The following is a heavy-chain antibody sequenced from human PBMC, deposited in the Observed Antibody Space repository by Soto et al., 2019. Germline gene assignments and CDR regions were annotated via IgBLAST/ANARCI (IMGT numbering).Heavy chain of an antibody. CDR2: IYYSGST. CDR3: ARSAFYDPGDAFDI. J-gene: IGHJ3*02. V-gene: IGHV4-59*01. Sequence: QVQLQESGPGLVKPSETLSLTCTVSGGSISSYYWSWIRQPPGKGLEWIGYIYYSGSTNYNPSLKSRVTLSVDTSKNQFSLKLSSVTAADTAVYYCARSAFYDPGDAFDIWGQGTMVTVSS. D-gene: IGHD3-22*01. CDR1: GGSISSYY.